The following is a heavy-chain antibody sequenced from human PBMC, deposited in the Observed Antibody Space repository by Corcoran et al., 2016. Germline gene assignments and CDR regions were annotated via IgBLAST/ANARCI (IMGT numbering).Heavy chain of an antibody. CDR2: IIPIFGTA. J-gene: IGHJ4*02. V-gene: IGHV1-69*01. CDR3: ARVKGDGVTSFDY. Sequence: QVQLVQSGAEVKKPGSSVKVSCKASGGTFSSYAISWVRQAPGQGLEWMGGIIPIFGTANYAQKFQGRVTITADESTSTGYMELRSLRSEDTAVDFCARVKGDGVTSFDYWGQGTLVTVSS. D-gene: IGHD2-8*01. CDR1: GGTFSSYA.